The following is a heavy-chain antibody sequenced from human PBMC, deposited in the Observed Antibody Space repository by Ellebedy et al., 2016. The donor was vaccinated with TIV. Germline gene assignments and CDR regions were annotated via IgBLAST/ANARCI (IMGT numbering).Heavy chain of an antibody. CDR1: GYTFTDLY. Sequence: ASVKVSXXASGYTFTDLYIHWVRQAPGQGLEWMGWIDPRSGGTRHTQKFEGRVTMTRDTSISTVYMDLSSLRSDDTAMYYCARDNYGLLDYWGQGTLVIVSS. CDR2: IDPRSGGT. D-gene: IGHD5-24*01. J-gene: IGHJ4*02. V-gene: IGHV1-2*02. CDR3: ARDNYGLLDY.